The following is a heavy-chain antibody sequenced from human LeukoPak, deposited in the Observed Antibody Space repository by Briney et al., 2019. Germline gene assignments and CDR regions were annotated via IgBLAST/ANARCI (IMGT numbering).Heavy chain of an antibody. CDR3: ARAFVDTAMEYYDY. D-gene: IGHD5-18*01. CDR2: INPSGGST. V-gene: IGHV1-46*01. CDR1: GYTFTSYS. Sequence: ASVKVSCKASGYTFTSYSINWVRQAPGQGLEWMGIINPSGGSTSYAQKFQGRVTMTRDTSTNTVYMELSSLRSEDTAVYYCARAFVDTAMEYYDYWGQGTLVTVSS. J-gene: IGHJ4*02.